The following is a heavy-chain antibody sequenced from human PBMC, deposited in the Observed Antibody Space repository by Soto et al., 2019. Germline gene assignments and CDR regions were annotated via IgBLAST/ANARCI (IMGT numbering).Heavy chain of an antibody. CDR3: ARDRAHYYDSSSYYSEEPFDY. CDR1: GFTFSSYA. D-gene: IGHD3-22*01. Sequence: QVQLVESGGGVVQPGRSLRLSCAASGFTFSSYAMHWVRQAPGKGLEWVAVISYDGSNKYYADCVKGRFTISRDNSKNTLYLQMNSLRDEDTAVYYCARDRAHYYDSSSYYSEEPFDYWGQGTLVTVSS. V-gene: IGHV3-30-3*01. J-gene: IGHJ4*02. CDR2: ISYDGSNK.